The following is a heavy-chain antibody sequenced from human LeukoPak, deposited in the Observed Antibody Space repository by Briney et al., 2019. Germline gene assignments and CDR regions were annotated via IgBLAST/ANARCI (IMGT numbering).Heavy chain of an antibody. J-gene: IGHJ3*01. CDR2: IGGSGTYA. Sequence: GGSLRVSCVASGFTFATYAMTWVRLTPGKGLEWVASIGGSGTYANYADSVRGRFTISRDNSKDTLYLQLNSLRAEDTAVYYCGRDPNGDYVGAFEFWGQGTLVSVSS. CDR1: GFTFATYA. CDR3: GRDPNGDYVGAFEF. D-gene: IGHD4-17*01. V-gene: IGHV3-23*01.